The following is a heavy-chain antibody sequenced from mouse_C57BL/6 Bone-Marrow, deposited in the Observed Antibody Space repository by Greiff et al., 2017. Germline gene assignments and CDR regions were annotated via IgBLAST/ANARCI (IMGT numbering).Heavy chain of an antibody. D-gene: IGHD1-1*01. Sequence: QVQLQQPGAELVMPGASVKLSCKASGYTFTSYWMHWVKQRPGQGLEWIGEIDPSDSYTNYNQKFKGKSTLTVDKSSSPAYMQLSSLTSEDSAVYYCARGYYGSSHYWYFDVWGTGTTVTVSS. CDR1: GYTFTSYW. V-gene: IGHV1-69*01. CDR2: IDPSDSYT. J-gene: IGHJ1*03. CDR3: ARGYYGSSHYWYFDV.